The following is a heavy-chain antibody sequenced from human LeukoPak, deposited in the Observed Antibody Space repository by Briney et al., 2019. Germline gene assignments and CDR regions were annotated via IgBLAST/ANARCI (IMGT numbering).Heavy chain of an antibody. CDR2: INPSDGST. CDR1: GYTFTSYY. CDR3: AREGIVATIDY. D-gene: IGHD5-12*01. V-gene: IGHV1-46*01. Sequence: ASVKVSCKASGYTFTSYYMHWVRQAPGQGLEWMGIINPSDGSTNYAQKFQGRVTMTRDTSTSTVYMELSSLRSEDTAVYYCAREGIVATIDYWGQGTLVTVSS. J-gene: IGHJ4*02.